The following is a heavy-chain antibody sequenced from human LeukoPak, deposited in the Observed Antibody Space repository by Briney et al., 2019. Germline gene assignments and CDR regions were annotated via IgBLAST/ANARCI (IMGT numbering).Heavy chain of an antibody. CDR1: GGSISSSSYY. CDR3: ARGDGYDIRPFDY. D-gene: IGHD5-12*01. Sequence: SETLSLTCTVSGGSISSSSYYWGWIRQPPGKGLEWIGSIYYSGSTYYNPSLKSRVTISVDTSKNQFSLKLSSVTAADTAVYYCARGDGYDIRPFDYWGQGTLVPVSS. J-gene: IGHJ4*02. V-gene: IGHV4-39*07. CDR2: IYYSGST.